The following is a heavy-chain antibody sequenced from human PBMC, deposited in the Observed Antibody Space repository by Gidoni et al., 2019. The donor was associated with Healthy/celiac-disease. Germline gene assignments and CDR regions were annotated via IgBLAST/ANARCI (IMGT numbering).Heavy chain of an antibody. D-gene: IGHD6-6*01. Sequence: EVQLLESGGGLVQPGGSLRLSCAASGFTFRSHAMSWVRQAPGKGLEWVSAISGSGGSTYYADSVKGRFTISRDNSKNTLYLQMNSLRAEDTAVYYCAKTPEAARPLYMDVWGKGTTVTVSS. J-gene: IGHJ6*03. CDR3: AKTPEAARPLYMDV. CDR1: GFTFRSHA. V-gene: IGHV3-23*01. CDR2: ISGSGGST.